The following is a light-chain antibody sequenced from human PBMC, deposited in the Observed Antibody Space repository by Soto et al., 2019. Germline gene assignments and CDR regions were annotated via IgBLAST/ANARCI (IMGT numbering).Light chain of an antibody. V-gene: IGKV3-20*01. CDR2: ATS. CDR1: QSVSSSY. Sequence: EIVLTQSPGTLSLSPGQRASLSCRASQSVSSSYLAWYQQKPGQAPRLLIFATSGRATAIPDRFSGSGSGTDFTLTISRLEPEDFAVYYCQHYGSSPPRVTFGGGTKVDI. CDR3: QHYGSSPPRVT. J-gene: IGKJ4*01.